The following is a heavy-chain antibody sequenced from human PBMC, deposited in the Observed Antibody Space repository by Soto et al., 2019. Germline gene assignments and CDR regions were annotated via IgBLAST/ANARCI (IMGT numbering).Heavy chain of an antibody. Sequence: PGESLKISCKASGYTFTNYRIAWVRQMPGKGLEWMGLIYPADSETTYSPSFQGQVSISVDRSTRSAFLQWSSLKASDTAIYYCARHRPTSRWSAMDVWGQGTTVTVSS. V-gene: IGHV5-51*01. CDR2: IYPADSET. J-gene: IGHJ6*02. D-gene: IGHD2-2*01. CDR3: ARHRPTSRWSAMDV. CDR1: GYTFTNYR.